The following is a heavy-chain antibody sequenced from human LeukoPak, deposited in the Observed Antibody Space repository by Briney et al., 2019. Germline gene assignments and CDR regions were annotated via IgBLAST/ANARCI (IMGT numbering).Heavy chain of an antibody. D-gene: IGHD2-2*01. J-gene: IGHJ5*02. CDR3: ARHLSYCSSTSCYDWPDP. CDR2: IYPGDSDT. V-gene: IGHV5-51*01. Sequence: GESLKISCKGSGSSFTSYWIGWVRQLPGKGLEWMGIIYPGDSDTRYSPSFQGQVTISADKSISTAYLQWSSLKASDTAMYYCARHLSYCSSTSCYDWPDPWGQGTLVTVSS. CDR1: GSSFTSYW.